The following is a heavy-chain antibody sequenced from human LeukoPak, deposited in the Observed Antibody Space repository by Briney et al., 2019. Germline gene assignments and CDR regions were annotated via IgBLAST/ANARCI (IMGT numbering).Heavy chain of an antibody. D-gene: IGHD4-11*01. CDR1: GGSITSYY. Sequence: SETLSLTCTVSGGSITSYYWSWIRQPPGKGLEWIGYIYNSGSTNYNPSLKSRVTISVDTSRNQFSLKLSSVTAADTAVYYCARLYSSSLGRVFDYWGQGTLVTVSS. J-gene: IGHJ4*02. CDR3: ARLYSSSLGRVFDY. CDR2: IYNSGST. V-gene: IGHV4-59*01.